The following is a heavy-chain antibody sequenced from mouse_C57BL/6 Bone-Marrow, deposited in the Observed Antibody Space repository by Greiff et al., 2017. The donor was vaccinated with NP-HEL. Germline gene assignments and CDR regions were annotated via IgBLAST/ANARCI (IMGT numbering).Heavy chain of an antibody. CDR2: IHPNSGST. J-gene: IGHJ4*01. CDR1: GYTFTSYW. Sequence: QVQLKQPGAELVKPGASVKLSCKASGYTFTSYWMHWVKQRPGQGLEWIGMIHPNSGSTNYNEKFKSKATLTVDKSSSTAYMQLSSLTSEDSAVYYCSYSGPYYAMDYWGQGTSVTVSS. D-gene: IGHD2-10*01. CDR3: SYSGPYYAMDY. V-gene: IGHV1-64*01.